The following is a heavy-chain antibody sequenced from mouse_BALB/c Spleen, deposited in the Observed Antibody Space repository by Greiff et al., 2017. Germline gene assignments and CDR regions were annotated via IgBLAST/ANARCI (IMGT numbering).Heavy chain of an antibody. CDR1: GFSLTGYG. Sequence: QVQLKESGPGLVAPSQSLSITCTVSGFSLTGYGVNWVRQPPGKGLEWLGMIWGDGSTDYNSALKSRLSISKDNSKSQVFLKMNSLQTDDTARYYCARDRGDDLYAMDYWGQGTSVTVSS. D-gene: IGHD3-3*01. V-gene: IGHV2-6-7*01. CDR3: ARDRGDDLYAMDY. CDR2: IWGDGST. J-gene: IGHJ4*01.